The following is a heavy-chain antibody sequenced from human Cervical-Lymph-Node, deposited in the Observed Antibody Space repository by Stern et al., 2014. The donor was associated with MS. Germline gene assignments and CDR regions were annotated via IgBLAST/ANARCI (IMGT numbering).Heavy chain of an antibody. CDR2: LTGASDST. Sequence: QLVESGGGLVQPGGSLRLSCAASEFTFSTYVMSWVRQAPGKGLELVSALTGASDSTYYADSLKVTFPISRDNSRNTLFLQMNSLRAEDTALYFCAKGSAAARPYYFDYWGQGTLVTVSS. V-gene: IGHV3-23*04. D-gene: IGHD6-6*01. J-gene: IGHJ4*02. CDR3: AKGSAAARPYYFDY. CDR1: EFTFSTYV.